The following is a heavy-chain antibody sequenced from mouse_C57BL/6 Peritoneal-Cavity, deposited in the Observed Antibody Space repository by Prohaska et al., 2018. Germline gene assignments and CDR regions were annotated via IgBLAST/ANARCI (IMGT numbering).Heavy chain of an antibody. Sequence: QIQLQQSGPELVKPGASVKISCKASGYTFTDYYINWVKQRPGQGLEWIGWIYPGSGNTKYNEKFKGKATLTVDTSSSTAYMQLSSLTSEDSAVYFRARNSRSYYDSSDWYFDVWGTGTTVTVSS. CDR1: GYTFTDYY. V-gene: IGHV1-84*01. D-gene: IGHD1-1*01. CDR3: ARNSRSYYDSSDWYFDV. CDR2: IYPGSGNT. J-gene: IGHJ1*03.